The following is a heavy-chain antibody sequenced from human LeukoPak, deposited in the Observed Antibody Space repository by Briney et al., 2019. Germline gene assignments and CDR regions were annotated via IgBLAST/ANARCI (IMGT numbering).Heavy chain of an antibody. Sequence: GGSLRLSCAASGFTFSHYWMTWVRQAPGKGLEWISYIGSSGGSINYADSVKGRFTISRDNAKNSLSLQMNSLRAEDTAVYYCVRGRTSGSSWPFDYWGQGTLVTVSS. V-gene: IGHV3-48*04. CDR3: VRGRTSGSSWPFDY. CDR2: IGSSGGSI. D-gene: IGHD6-13*01. J-gene: IGHJ4*02. CDR1: GFTFSHYW.